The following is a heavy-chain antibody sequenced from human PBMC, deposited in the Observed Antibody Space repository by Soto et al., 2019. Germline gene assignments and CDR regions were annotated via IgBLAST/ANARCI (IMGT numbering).Heavy chain of an antibody. Sequence: VQLVESGGGLVKPGGSLRLSCAASGFTFSSYSMNWVRQAPGKGLEWVSSISSSSSYIYYADSVKGRFTISRDNAKNSLYLQMNSLRAEDTAVYYCATLETYDFWSGLLDYWGQGTLVTVSS. D-gene: IGHD3-3*01. CDR1: GFTFSSYS. V-gene: IGHV3-21*01. CDR3: ATLETYDFWSGLLDY. J-gene: IGHJ4*02. CDR2: ISSSSSYI.